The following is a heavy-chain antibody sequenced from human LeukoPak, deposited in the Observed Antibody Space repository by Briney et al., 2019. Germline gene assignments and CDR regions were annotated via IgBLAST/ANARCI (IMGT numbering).Heavy chain of an antibody. Sequence: PGGSLRLSCAASGFKFSSDWMSWVRQAPGKGLEWVSAISGSGGSTYYADSVKGRFTISRDNSKNTLYLQMNSLRAEDTAVYYCAKRASSSWYEFDYWGQGTLVTVSS. D-gene: IGHD6-13*01. J-gene: IGHJ4*02. V-gene: IGHV3-23*01. CDR2: ISGSGGST. CDR3: AKRASSSWYEFDY. CDR1: GFKFSSDW.